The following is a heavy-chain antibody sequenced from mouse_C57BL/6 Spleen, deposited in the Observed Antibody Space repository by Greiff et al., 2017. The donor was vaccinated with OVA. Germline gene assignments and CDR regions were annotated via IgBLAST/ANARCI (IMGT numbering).Heavy chain of an antibody. D-gene: IGHD1-1*01. J-gene: IGHJ2*01. CDR3: ARRSYGSSYGFDY. V-gene: IGHV1-55*01. CDR1: GYTFTSYW. CDR2: IYPGSGST. Sequence: QVQLKQPGAELVKPGASVKMSCKASGYTFTSYWITWVKQRPGQGLEWIGDIYPGSGSTNYNEKFKSKATLTVDTSSSTAYMQLSSLTSEDSAVYYCARRSYGSSYGFDYWGQGTTLTVSS.